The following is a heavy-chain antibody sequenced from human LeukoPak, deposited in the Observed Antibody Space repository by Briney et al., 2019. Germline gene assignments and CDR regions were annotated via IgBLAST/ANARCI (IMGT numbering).Heavy chain of an antibody. CDR2: IHRDGSEE. J-gene: IGHJ4*02. Sequence: PGGSLRLSCAASGFTFRSYWMSWVRQAPGGGLEWVANIHRDGSEEYYMESAKGRFTISRDNAKNSLYLQMNNLRAEDTAVYYCARESRGDSGVSNWGQGTLVTVSS. CDR3: ARESRGDSGVSN. CDR1: GFTFRSYW. V-gene: IGHV3-7*05. D-gene: IGHD2-21*02.